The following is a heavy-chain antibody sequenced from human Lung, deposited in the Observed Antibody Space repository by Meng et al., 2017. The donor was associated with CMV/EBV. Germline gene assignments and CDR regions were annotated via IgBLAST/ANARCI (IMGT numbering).Heavy chain of an antibody. Sequence: SXXVSCKASGRTFSSYAIIRVRQAPGQGLEWMGGIIPILGIANYAQKSQGRVTITADNSTSTAYMELISLRSEDTAVYYCAREHPFSSGLDYWGQGTLVTVSS. D-gene: IGHD6-19*01. V-gene: IGHV1-69*10. J-gene: IGHJ4*02. CDR3: AREHPFSSGLDY. CDR1: GRTFSSYA. CDR2: IIPILGIA.